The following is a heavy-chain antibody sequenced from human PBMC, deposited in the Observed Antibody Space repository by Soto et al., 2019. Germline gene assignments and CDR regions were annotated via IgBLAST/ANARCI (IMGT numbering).Heavy chain of an antibody. CDR2: ISYDGSNK. CDR1: GFTFSSYA. CDR3: AKDLMITFGGVIVPLDY. D-gene: IGHD3-16*02. V-gene: IGHV3-30*04. J-gene: IGHJ4*02. Sequence: PGGSLRLSCAASGFTFSSYAMHWVRQSPGKGLEWVAVISYDGSNKYYADSVKGRFTISRDNSKNTLYLQMNSLRAEDTAVYYCAKDLMITFGGVIVPLDYWGQGTLVTVSS.